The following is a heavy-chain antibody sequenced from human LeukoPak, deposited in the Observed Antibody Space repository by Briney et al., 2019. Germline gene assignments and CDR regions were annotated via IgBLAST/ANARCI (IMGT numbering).Heavy chain of an antibody. CDR1: RYTFTGYY. Sequence: GASVKVSCKASRYTFTGYYMHWVRQAPVQGLEWLGLINPNTGGTYCAEKFQGRVTMTRDTSISTAYMELNRLTSDDTAVYYCARGPERKYSSGWYGVNYWGQGTLVTVSS. V-gene: IGHV1-2*02. CDR2: INPNTGGT. J-gene: IGHJ4*02. CDR3: ARGPERKYSSGWYGVNY. D-gene: IGHD6-19*01.